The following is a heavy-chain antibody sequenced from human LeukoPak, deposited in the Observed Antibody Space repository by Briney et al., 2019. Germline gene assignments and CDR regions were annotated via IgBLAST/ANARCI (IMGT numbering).Heavy chain of an antibody. D-gene: IGHD3-3*01. CDR3: ARDRRYDFWSGLNWFDP. V-gene: IGHV4-61*01. CDR2: IYYSGST. CDR1: GVSVSSGSYY. J-gene: IGHJ5*02. Sequence: PSETLSLTCTVSGVSVSSGSYYWSWIRQPPGKGLEWIGYIYYSGSTNYNPSLKSRVTISVDTSKNQFSLKLSSVTAADTAVYYCARDRRYDFWSGLNWFDPWGQGTLVTVSS.